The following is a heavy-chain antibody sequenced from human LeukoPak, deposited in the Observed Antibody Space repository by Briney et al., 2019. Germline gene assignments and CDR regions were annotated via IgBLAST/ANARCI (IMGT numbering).Heavy chain of an antibody. D-gene: IGHD4/OR15-4a*01. Sequence: SETLSLTSTVSGGSISSSSYYWGWIRQPPGKGLEWIGSIYYSGSTYYNPSLKSRVTISVDTSKNQLSLTLSSVTAADTAVYYCARDRFYGGAVAPIDYWGQGTLVTVSS. CDR1: GGSISSSSYY. J-gene: IGHJ4*02. V-gene: IGHV4-39*07. CDR2: IYYSGST. CDR3: ARDRFYGGAVAPIDY.